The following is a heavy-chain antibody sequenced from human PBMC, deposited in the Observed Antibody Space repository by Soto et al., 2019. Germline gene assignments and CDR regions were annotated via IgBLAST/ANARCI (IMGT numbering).Heavy chain of an antibody. CDR3: ARQSGSYSGLGVYYFDY. V-gene: IGHV4-59*08. J-gene: IGHJ4*02. CDR1: GGSISSYY. D-gene: IGHD1-26*01. Sequence: SETLSLTCTVSGGSISSYYWSWIRQPPGKGLEWIGYIYYSGSTNYNPSLKSRVTISVDTSKNQFSLKLSSVTAADTAVYYCARQSGSYSGLGVYYFDYWGQGTLVTVSS. CDR2: IYYSGST.